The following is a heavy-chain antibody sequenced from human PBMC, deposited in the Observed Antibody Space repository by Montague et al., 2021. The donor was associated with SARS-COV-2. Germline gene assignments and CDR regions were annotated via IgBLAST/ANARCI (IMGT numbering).Heavy chain of an antibody. D-gene: IGHD2/OR15-2a*01. V-gene: IGHV4-61*01. CDR2: INYSGST. J-gene: IGHJ6*02. Sequence: SETLSLTCTVSGGSVSSGSYYWSWIRQPPGKRLDWIGYINYSGSTNYNPSLKSRVTISVDMSKNQFSLKLRSVTAADTAIYYCARPGRAHFHYAMDVWGQGTTVTVSS. CDR3: ARPGRAHFHYAMDV. CDR1: GGSVSSGSYY.